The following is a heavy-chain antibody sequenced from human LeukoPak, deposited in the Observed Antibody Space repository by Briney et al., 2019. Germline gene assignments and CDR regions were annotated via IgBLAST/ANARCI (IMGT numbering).Heavy chain of an antibody. Sequence: SETLSLTFTVSGGSISSYYWSWIRQPPGKGLEWIGYIYYSGSTNYNPSLKSRVTISVDTSKNQFSLKLSSVTAADTAVYYCASGGISSGYYSDYWGQGTLVTVSS. CDR2: IYYSGST. J-gene: IGHJ4*02. V-gene: IGHV4-59*01. D-gene: IGHD3-22*01. CDR1: GGSISSYY. CDR3: ASGGISSGYYSDY.